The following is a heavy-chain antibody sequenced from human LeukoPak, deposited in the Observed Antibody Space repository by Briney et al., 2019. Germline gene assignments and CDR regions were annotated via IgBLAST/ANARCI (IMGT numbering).Heavy chain of an antibody. CDR1: GFTFRSYE. D-gene: IGHD5-24*01. V-gene: IGHV3-48*03. CDR3: ARDGYTQSGGDY. CDR2: ISSSGSTI. J-gene: IGHJ4*02. Sequence: GGSLRLSCAASGFTFRSYEMNWVRQAPGKGLEGVSYISSSGSTIYYADSVKGRFTITRDNAKNSLYLQMNSRRAEDTAVYYCARDGYTQSGGDYWGQGTLVTVSS.